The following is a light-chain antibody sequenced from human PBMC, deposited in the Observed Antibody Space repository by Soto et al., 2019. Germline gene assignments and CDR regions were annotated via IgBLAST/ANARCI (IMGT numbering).Light chain of an antibody. J-gene: IGLJ1*01. CDR2: EVT. CDR1: NSDVGSYNL. Sequence: QYLLTQPASVSGSPRQSITISCTGTNSDVGSYNLVSWFQQHPGKAPKLVIYEVTKRPSGVSDRLSGSKSGNTASLTISGLQAEDEADYYCFSYAGDSVYVFGTGTKVTVL. CDR3: FSYAGDSVYV. V-gene: IGLV2-23*02.